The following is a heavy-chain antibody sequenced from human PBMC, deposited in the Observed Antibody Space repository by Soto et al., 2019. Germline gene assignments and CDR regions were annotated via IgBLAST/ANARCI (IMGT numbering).Heavy chain of an antibody. Sequence: QVQLQQWGAGLLKPSETLSLTCGVYGGSFRGYYWSWIRQPPGKGLEWIGEINHSGSTNYNPFLKSRVTISVDTSKNQFSLKLSSVTAADTAVYYCARWGTVTMGLFDYWGQGTLVTVSS. CDR2: INHSGST. V-gene: IGHV4-34*01. D-gene: IGHD4-17*01. J-gene: IGHJ4*02. CDR1: GGSFRGYY. CDR3: ARWGTVTMGLFDY.